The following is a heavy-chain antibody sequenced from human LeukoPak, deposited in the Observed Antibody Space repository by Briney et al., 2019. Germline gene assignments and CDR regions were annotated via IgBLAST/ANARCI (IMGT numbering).Heavy chain of an antibody. Sequence: PGGSLRLSSAASGFTVSSNYMSWVRQAPGKGLEWVSIIYSGGSTDYSDSVKGRFTISRDNSKNTLYLQMNSLRAEDTAMYYCARDPRPGIAIAGFHYWGQGTLVTVSS. CDR2: IYSGGST. D-gene: IGHD6-13*01. CDR3: ARDPRPGIAIAGFHY. CDR1: GFTVSSNY. J-gene: IGHJ4*02. V-gene: IGHV3-53*01.